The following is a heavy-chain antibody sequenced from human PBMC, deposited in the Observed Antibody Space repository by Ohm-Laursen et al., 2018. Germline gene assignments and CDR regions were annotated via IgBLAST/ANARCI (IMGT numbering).Heavy chain of an antibody. Sequence: SLRLSCAASGFNFRGDWMSWVRQAPGKGPEWVANLNPGGSDKYYVDSVKGRFTISRDNSKNSLHLQMSSLTAEDTAVYFCARDGDGYLHWGQGTLVTVSS. V-gene: IGHV3-7*01. D-gene: IGHD2-21*01. CDR2: LNPGGSDK. CDR3: ARDGDGYLH. CDR1: GFNFRGDW. J-gene: IGHJ4*02.